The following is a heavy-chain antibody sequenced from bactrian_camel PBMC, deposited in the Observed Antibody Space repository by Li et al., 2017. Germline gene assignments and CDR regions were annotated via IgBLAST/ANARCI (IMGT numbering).Heavy chain of an antibody. J-gene: IGHJ4*01. CDR1: GDDYRGLC. CDR2: VDLGGGSTLDDDSI. D-gene: IGHD2*01. Sequence: HVQLVESGGGSVQVGGSLSLSCAVSGDDYRGLCMGWFRQAPGREREEVAFVDLGGGSTLDDDSIYYTDSVKGRFTISQDYRKNTVFLQMNTLEPEDTAMYYCAADFAPIACRVGRTPEVNDYNIWGQGTQVTVS. CDR3: AADFAPIACRVGRTPEVNDYNI. V-gene: IGHV3S1*01.